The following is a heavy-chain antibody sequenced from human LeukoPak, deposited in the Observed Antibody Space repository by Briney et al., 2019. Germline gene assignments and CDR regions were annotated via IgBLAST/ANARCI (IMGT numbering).Heavy chain of an antibody. CDR2: IIPIFGTA. D-gene: IGHD2-2*02. CDR1: GGTFSSYA. J-gene: IGHJ4*02. Sequence: ASVKVSCKASGGTFSSYAISWVRQAPGQGLEWRGGIIPIFGTANYAQKFQGRVTITADESTSTAYMELSSLRSEDTAVYYCARYCSSTSCYNGDYWGQGTLVTVSS. CDR3: ARYCSSTSCYNGDY. V-gene: IGHV1-69*13.